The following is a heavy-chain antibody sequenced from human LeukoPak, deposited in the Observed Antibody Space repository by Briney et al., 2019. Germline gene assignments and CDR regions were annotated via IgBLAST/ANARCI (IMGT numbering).Heavy chain of an antibody. CDR2: IIPIFGTA. CDR3: ARSGRFLESYYFDY. CDR1: GGTFSSYA. D-gene: IGHD3-3*01. V-gene: IGHV1-69*05. J-gene: IGHJ4*02. Sequence: SVKVPCKASGGTFSSYAISWVRQAPGQGLEWMGGIIPIFGTANYAQKFQGRVTITTDESTSTAYMELSSLRSEDTAVYCCARSGRFLESYYFDYWGQGTLVTVSS.